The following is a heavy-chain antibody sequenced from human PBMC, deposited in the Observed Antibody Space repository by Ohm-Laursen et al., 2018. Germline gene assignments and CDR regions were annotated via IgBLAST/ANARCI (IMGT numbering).Heavy chain of an antibody. V-gene: IGHV4-34*01. Sequence: GTLSLTCSVSGASISSYYWSWIRQPPGKGLEWIGEINHSGSTNYNPSLKSRVTISVDTSKNQFSLKLSSVTAADTAVYYCARAPKRWLQFGYYFDYWGQGTLVTVSS. D-gene: IGHD5-24*01. J-gene: IGHJ4*02. CDR3: ARAPKRWLQFGYYFDY. CDR1: GASISSYY. CDR2: INHSGST.